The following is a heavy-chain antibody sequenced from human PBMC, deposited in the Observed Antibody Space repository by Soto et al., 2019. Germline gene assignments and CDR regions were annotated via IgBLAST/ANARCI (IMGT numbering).Heavy chain of an antibody. CDR3: AKGVFTLLWFGEPDAFDI. V-gene: IGHV3-23*01. CDR1: GFTFSSYA. D-gene: IGHD3-10*01. J-gene: IGHJ3*02. CDR2: ISGSGGST. Sequence: GGSLRLSCAASGFTFSSYAMSWVRQAPWKGLEWVSAISGSGGSTYYADSVKGRFTISRDNSKNTLYLQMNSLRAEDTAVYYCAKGVFTLLWFGEPDAFDIWGQGTMVTVS.